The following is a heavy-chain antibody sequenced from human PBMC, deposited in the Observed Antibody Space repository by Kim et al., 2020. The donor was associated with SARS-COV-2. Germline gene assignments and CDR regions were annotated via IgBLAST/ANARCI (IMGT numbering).Heavy chain of an antibody. V-gene: IGHV3-48*03. CDR1: GFTFSSYE. J-gene: IGHJ4*02. Sequence: GGSLRLSCAASGFTFSSYEMNWVRQAPGKGLEWVSYISSSGSTIYYADSVKGRFTISRDNAKNSLYLQMNSLRAEDTAVYYCARFALTGYYDYWGQGTLVTVSS. D-gene: IGHD3-9*01. CDR3: ARFALTGYYDY. CDR2: ISSSGSTI.